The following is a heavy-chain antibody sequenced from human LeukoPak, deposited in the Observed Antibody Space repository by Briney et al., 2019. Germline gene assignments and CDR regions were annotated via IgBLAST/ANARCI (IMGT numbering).Heavy chain of an antibody. J-gene: IGHJ3*02. D-gene: IGHD3-22*01. CDR1: GASISSSY. CDR2: IYYNGNT. CDR3: VRGNYDNIGCSNAFDI. Sequence: SGTLSLTCTVSGASISSSYWSWIRQPPGKRLEWIGYIYYNGNTNSNPSLKSRVTISADTSKNRFSLKLSSVTAADTAIYYCVRGNYDNIGCSNAFDIWGQGTMVTVSS. V-gene: IGHV4-59*01.